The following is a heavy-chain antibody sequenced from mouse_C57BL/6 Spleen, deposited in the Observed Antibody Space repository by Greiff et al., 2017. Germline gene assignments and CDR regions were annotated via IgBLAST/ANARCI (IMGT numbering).Heavy chain of an antibody. CDR1: GFTFSSYT. CDR2: ISGGGGNT. D-gene: IGHD3-3*01. CDR3: ARHRGGTYYFDY. Sequence: EVQGVESGGGLVKPGGSLKLSCAASGFTFSSYTMSWVRQTPEKRLEWVATISGGGGNTYYPDSVKGRFTISRDNAKNTLYLQMSSLRSEDTALYYCARHRGGTYYFDYWGQGTTLTVSS. V-gene: IGHV5-9*01. J-gene: IGHJ2*01.